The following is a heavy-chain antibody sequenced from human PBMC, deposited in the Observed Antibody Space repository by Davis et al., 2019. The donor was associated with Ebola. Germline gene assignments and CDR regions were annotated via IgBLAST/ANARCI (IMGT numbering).Heavy chain of an antibody. D-gene: IGHD4-17*01. V-gene: IGHV3-11*01. CDR1: GFTFSDYY. J-gene: IGHJ4*02. CDR2: ISSSGSTI. CDR3: TTVTPNNFDY. Sequence: GESLKISCAASGFTFSDYYMSWIRQAPGKGLEWVSYISSSGSTIYYADSVKGRFTISRDNAKNSLYLQMNSLRAEDTAVYYCTTVTPNNFDYWGQGTLVTVSS.